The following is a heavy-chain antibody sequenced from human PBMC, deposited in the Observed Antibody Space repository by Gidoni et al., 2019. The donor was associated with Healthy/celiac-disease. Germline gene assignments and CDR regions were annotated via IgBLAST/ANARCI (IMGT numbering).Heavy chain of an antibody. Sequence: EVQLVESGGGLVQPGRSLRLSCAASGFTFDDYAMHWVRQAPGKGLEWVSGISWNSGSIGYADSVKGRFTISRDNAKNSLYLQMNSLRAEDTALYYCAKDPTVYGSGIHSYMDVRGKGTTVTVSS. D-gene: IGHD3-10*01. J-gene: IGHJ6*03. V-gene: IGHV3-9*01. CDR1: GFTFDDYA. CDR2: ISWNSGSI. CDR3: AKDPTVYGSGIHSYMDV.